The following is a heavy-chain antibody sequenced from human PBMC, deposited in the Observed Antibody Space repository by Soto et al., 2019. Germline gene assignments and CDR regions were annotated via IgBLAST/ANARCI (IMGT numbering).Heavy chain of an antibody. CDR3: ARGRYGDY. CDR1: GYAFTTYG. J-gene: IGHJ4*02. CDR2: ISAHNGNT. Sequence: QVHLVQSGAEVKKPGASVKVSCKGSGYAFTTYGITWVRQAPGQGLEWMGWISAHNGNTNYAQKPQGRLTVTRDTSTRTAYMELRSLRSDDTAVYYCARGRYGDYWGQGALVTVSS. V-gene: IGHV1-18*01. D-gene: IGHD1-1*01.